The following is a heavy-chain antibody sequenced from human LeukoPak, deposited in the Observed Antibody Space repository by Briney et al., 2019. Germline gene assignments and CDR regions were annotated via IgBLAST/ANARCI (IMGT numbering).Heavy chain of an antibody. V-gene: IGHV3-7*03. D-gene: IGHD5-12*01. J-gene: IGHJ5*02. CDR3: ARGNIVATISWFDP. CDR1: GFTFSSYW. Sequence: GGSLRRSCAASGFTFSSYWMSWVRQAPGKGLEWVANIKQDGSEKYYVDSVKGRFTISRDNAKNSLYLQMNSLRAEDTAVYYCARGNIVATISWFDPWGQGTLVTVSS. CDR2: IKQDGSEK.